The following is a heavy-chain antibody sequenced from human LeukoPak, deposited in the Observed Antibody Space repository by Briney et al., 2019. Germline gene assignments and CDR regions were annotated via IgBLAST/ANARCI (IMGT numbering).Heavy chain of an antibody. CDR2: IYHSGST. Sequence: SETLSLTCTVSGYSIGSGYYWGWIRQPPGKGLEWIGSIYHSGSTYYNPSLKSRVTISVDTSKNQFSLKLSSVTAADTAVYYCARAGGCSSTSCYTFDYWGQGTLVTVSS. J-gene: IGHJ4*02. D-gene: IGHD2-2*02. V-gene: IGHV4-38-2*02. CDR3: ARAGGCSSTSCYTFDY. CDR1: GYSIGSGYY.